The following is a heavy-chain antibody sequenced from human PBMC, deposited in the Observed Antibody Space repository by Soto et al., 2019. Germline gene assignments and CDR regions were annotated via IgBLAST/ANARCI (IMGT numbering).Heavy chain of an antibody. CDR3: ARDPRYCSGGSCSYPMDV. Sequence: ASVKVSSNASGVTFSSYAISRVRQAPGQGHEWMGGIIPIFGTANYAQKFQGRVTITADKSTSTAYMELSSLRSEDTAVYYCARDPRYCSGGSCSYPMDVWGQGTTVTVSS. D-gene: IGHD2-15*01. CDR1: GVTFSSYA. J-gene: IGHJ6*02. V-gene: IGHV1-69*06. CDR2: IIPIFGTA.